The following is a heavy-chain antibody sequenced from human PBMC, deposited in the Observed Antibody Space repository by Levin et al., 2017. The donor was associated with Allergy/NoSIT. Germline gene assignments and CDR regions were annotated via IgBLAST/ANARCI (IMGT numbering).Heavy chain of an antibody. J-gene: IGHJ5*02. CDR1: GGSISSGDYY. D-gene: IGHD5-18*01. V-gene: IGHV4-30-4*01. CDR2: IYYSGST. Sequence: SETLSLTCTVSGGSISSGDYYWSWIRQPPGKGLEWIGYIYYSGSTYYNPSLKSRVTISVDTSKNQFSLKLSSVTAADTAVYYCAREYSKRDVFWFDPWGQGTLVTVSS. CDR3: AREYSKRDVFWFDP.